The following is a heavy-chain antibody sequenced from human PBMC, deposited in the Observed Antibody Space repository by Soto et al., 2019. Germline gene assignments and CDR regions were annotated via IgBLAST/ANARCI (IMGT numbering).Heavy chain of an antibody. J-gene: IGHJ6*04. CDR3: ASGVSSGVVITTFHYYYYGMDV. V-gene: IGHV4-34*01. CDR2: INHSGST. Sequence: PSETLSLTCAVYGGSFSGYYWSWIRQPPGKGLEWIGEINHSGSTNYNPSLKSRVTISVDTSKNQFSLKLSSVTAADTAVYYCASGVSSGVVITTFHYYYYGMDVWGKGTTVTVSS. D-gene: IGHD3-22*01. CDR1: GGSFSGYY.